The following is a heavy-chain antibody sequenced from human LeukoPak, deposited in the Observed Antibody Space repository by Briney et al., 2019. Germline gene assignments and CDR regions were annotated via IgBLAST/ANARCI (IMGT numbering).Heavy chain of an antibody. V-gene: IGHV4-59*01. CDR3: ASVVVCGSGEYYFDY. Sequence: SETLSLTCTVAGPSLSTYYWSCVRQPPEKVLEWNGSIYYSVSPNYNPSLKSRATISLAPSKNQHSLKQSSVTAADTAVYYCASVVVCGSGEYYFDYWGQGTLVTVSS. D-gene: IGHD3-10*01. J-gene: IGHJ4*02. CDR2: IYYSVSP. CDR1: GPSLSTYY.